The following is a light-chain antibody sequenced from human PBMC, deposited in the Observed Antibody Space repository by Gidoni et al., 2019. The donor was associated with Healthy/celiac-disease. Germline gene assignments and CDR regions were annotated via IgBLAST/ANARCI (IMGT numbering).Light chain of an antibody. CDR1: QSVSSY. V-gene: IGKV3-11*01. CDR2: DAS. Sequence: EIVLTQSPATLSLSPGERATLSCRASQSVSSYLAWYQQKPRQAPRLLIYDASNRATGIPARFSGSGSGADFTLTISSLEPEDFAVYYCQQSSNGPPTFGGGTKVEIK. CDR3: QQSSNGPPT. J-gene: IGKJ4*01.